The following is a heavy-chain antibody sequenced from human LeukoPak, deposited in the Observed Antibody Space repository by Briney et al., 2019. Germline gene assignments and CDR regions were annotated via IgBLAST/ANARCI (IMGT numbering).Heavy chain of an antibody. D-gene: IGHD3-10*01. CDR3: AKDGRQRKTYFYASGSANAFDI. Sequence: GGSLRLSCAVSGFTFSSYWMHWVRQAPGKGLEWVAFIRYDGNNKYYADSVKGRFTISRDNSKNTLYLQMKSLRPEDTAVYYCAKDGRQRKTYFYASGSANAFDIWGQGTMVTVSS. V-gene: IGHV3-30*02. J-gene: IGHJ3*02. CDR2: IRYDGNNK. CDR1: GFTFSSYW.